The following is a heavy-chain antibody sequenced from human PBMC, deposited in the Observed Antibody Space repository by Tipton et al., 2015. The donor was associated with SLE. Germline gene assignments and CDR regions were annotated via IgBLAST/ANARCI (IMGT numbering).Heavy chain of an antibody. J-gene: IGHJ6*03. D-gene: IGHD2-2*01. CDR3: AREGCSSTSCYGYYYMDV. V-gene: IGHV4-31*03. CDR1: GGSISTGGYY. CDR2: IYYGGTI. Sequence: TLSLTCTVSGGSISTGGYYWSWIRQPPGKGLEWIGHIYYGGTIYYNPSLKSRVTMSIDTSKNQFSLKLSSVTAADTAVYYCAREGCSSTSCYGYYYMDVWGKGTTVTVSS.